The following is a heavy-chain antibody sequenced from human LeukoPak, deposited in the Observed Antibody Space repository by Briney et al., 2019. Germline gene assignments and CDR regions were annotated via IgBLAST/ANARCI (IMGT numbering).Heavy chain of an antibody. V-gene: IGHV3-53*01. J-gene: IGHJ4*02. CDR3: ARDPSRYYDFWSGYYADFDY. CDR1: GFIVSSNY. D-gene: IGHD3-3*01. CDR2: IYSGGST. Sequence: GGSLRLSCAVSGFIVSSNYMSWVRQAPGKGLEWVSVIYSGGSTYYADSVKGRFTISRDNAKNSLYLQMNSLRAEDTAVYYCARDPSRYYDFWSGYYADFDYWGQGTLVTVSS.